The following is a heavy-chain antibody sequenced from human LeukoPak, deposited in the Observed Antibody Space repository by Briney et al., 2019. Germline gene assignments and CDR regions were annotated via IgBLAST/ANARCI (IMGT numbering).Heavy chain of an antibody. Sequence: PGGSLRLSCAASGFTVSSNYMSWVRQAPGKGLEWVSVIYSGGSTYYADSVKGRFTISRDNSKNTLYLQMNSLRAEDTAVYYCASTRLVYYYYGMDAWGQGTTVTVSS. J-gene: IGHJ6*02. V-gene: IGHV3-53*01. CDR2: IYSGGST. CDR1: GFTVSSNY. CDR3: ASTRLVYYYYGMDA.